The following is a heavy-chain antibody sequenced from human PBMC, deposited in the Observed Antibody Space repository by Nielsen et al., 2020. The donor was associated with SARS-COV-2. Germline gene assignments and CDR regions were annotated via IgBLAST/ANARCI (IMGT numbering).Heavy chain of an antibody. CDR2: IISSSSYI. CDR1: GFTFSSYS. J-gene: IGHJ4*02. V-gene: IGHV3-21*01. D-gene: IGHD6-13*01. CDR3: ARLGTSAGLDY. Sequence: GGSLRLFCAASGFTFSSYSMNWVRQAPGKGLELVSSIISSSSYIYYAASVNGRFTIARDNAKNSLYLQMNSLSAEDTAVYYCARLGTSAGLDYWGQGTLVTVSS.